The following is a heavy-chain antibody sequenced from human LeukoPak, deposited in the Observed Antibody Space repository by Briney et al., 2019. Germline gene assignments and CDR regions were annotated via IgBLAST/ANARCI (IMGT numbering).Heavy chain of an antibody. CDR1: RFTFSNYA. CDR2: ISYDGSNK. D-gene: IGHD6-19*01. Sequence: GRSLRFSCAASRFTFSNYAMHWVRQAPGKGLEWVAVISYDGSNKYYADSVKGRFTISRDNSKNTLYLQMNSLRAEDTAVYYCARDSSGSYNWFDPWGQGTLSPSPQ. V-gene: IGHV3-30-3*01. J-gene: IGHJ5*02. CDR3: ARDSSGSYNWFDP.